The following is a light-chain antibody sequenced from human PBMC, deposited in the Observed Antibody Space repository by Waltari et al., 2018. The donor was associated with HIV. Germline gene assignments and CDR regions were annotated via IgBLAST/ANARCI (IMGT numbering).Light chain of an antibody. CDR1: SSDVATYKL. V-gene: IGLV2-23*02. CDR2: EVS. J-gene: IGLJ2*01. Sequence: QSALPQPASVSGSPGQSITISCTRTSSDVATYKLVSWYQQHPGKAPKLMIYEVSKRPSGVSDRFSGSKSGDTASLTISGLQAEDEADYYCCSYVSNVIFGGGTKLTVL. CDR3: CSYVSNVI.